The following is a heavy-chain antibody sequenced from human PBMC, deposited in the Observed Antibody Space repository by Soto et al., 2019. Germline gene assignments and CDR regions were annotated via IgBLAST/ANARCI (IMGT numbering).Heavy chain of an antibody. CDR3: AAWAEGATEVH. V-gene: IGHV3-33*01. D-gene: IGHD2-15*01. CDR2: IWYDASKQ. J-gene: IGHJ4*02. Sequence: GGSLRLSCETSGFSFSVYGMHWVRQAPGKGLEWVAVIWYDASKQFYAASVEGRFTISRDNSKAILYLQMNSLRAEDTAVYYCAAWAEGATEVHWGQGTLVTVSS. CDR1: GFSFSVYG.